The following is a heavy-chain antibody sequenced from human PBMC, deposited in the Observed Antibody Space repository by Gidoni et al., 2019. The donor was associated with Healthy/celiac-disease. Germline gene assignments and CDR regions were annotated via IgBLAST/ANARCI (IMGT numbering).Heavy chain of an antibody. V-gene: IGHV4-38-2*01. Sequence: QVQLQESGPGLVKPSETLSLTCAVSGYSISSCYYWGWIRQPPGKGLEWIGSIYHSGSTYYNPSLKSRVTISVDTSKNQFSLKLSSVTAADTAVYYCARVWAHYYDSTRIFDIWGQGTMVTVSS. J-gene: IGHJ3*02. CDR3: ARVWAHYYDSTRIFDI. D-gene: IGHD3-22*01. CDR1: GYSISSCYY. CDR2: IYHSGST.